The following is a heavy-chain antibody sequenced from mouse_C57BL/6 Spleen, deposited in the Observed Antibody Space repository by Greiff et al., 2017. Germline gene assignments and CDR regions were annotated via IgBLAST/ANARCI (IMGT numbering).Heavy chain of an antibody. D-gene: IGHD3-2*02. CDR2: IDPANGNT. CDR1: GFNIKNTY. J-gene: IGHJ4*01. V-gene: IGHV14-3*01. CDR3: ARYAQGRDYAMDY. Sequence: EVKLQESVAELVRPGASVKLSCTASGFNIKNTYMHWVKQRPEQGLEWIGRIDPANGNTKYAPKFQGKATITADTSSNTAYLQLSSLTSEATAIYYCARYAQGRDYAMDYWGQGTSVTVSS.